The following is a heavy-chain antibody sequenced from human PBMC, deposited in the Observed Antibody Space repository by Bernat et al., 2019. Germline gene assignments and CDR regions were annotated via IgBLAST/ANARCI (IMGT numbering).Heavy chain of an antibody. Sequence: VQLLESGGGLVQPGGSLRLSCAASGFTFSSYAMSWVRQAPGKGLEWVAVISYDGSNKYYADSVKGRFTISRDNSKNTLYLQMNSLRAEDTAVYYCAKAGLYYYDSSGYYGLGALPDYWGQGTLVTVSS. CDR3: AKAGLYYYDSSGYYGLGALPDY. J-gene: IGHJ4*02. CDR1: GFTFSSYA. V-gene: IGHV3-30*18. CDR2: ISYDGSNK. D-gene: IGHD3-22*01.